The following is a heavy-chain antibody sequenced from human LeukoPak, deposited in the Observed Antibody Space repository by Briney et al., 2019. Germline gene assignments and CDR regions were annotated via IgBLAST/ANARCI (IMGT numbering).Heavy chain of an antibody. CDR2: IYYSGST. CDR3: ARHAVGATFDY. J-gene: IGHJ4*02. D-gene: IGHD1-26*01. CDR1: GYSISSGYY. Sequence: SETLSLTCAVSGYSISSGYYWGWIRQPPGKGLEWIGSIYYSGSTYYNPSLKSRVTISVDTSKNQFSLKLSSVTAADTAVYYCARHAVGATFDYWGQGTLVTVSS. V-gene: IGHV4-38-2*01.